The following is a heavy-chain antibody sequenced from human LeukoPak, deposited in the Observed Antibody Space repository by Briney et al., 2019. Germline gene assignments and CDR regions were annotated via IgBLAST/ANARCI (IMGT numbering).Heavy chain of an antibody. CDR1: GGSISSNY. Sequence: SETLSLTCTVSGGSISSNYWSWIRQPAGKGLEWIGRIYTSGSTNYNPSLKSRVTMSVDTSKNQFSLKLSSVTAADTAVYYCARSPSGYDTPYYYYGMDVWGQGTTVTVSS. J-gene: IGHJ6*02. V-gene: IGHV4-4*07. CDR3: ARSPSGYDTPYYYYGMDV. D-gene: IGHD5-12*01. CDR2: IYTSGST.